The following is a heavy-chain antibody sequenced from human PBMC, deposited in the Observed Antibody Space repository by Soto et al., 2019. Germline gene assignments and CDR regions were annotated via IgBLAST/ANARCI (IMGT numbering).Heavy chain of an antibody. CDR2: ISWDGSNK. CDR3: AKDRPVRARSGSLSS. D-gene: IGHD1-26*01. J-gene: IGHJ5*02. V-gene: IGHV3-30*18. CDR1: GFTFNNYG. Sequence: GGSLRLSCAVSGFTFNNYGMHWVRRAPGKGLEWVALISWDGSNKYYADSVKGRFTISRDNSMNTLYLQINSLRTEDAAVYYCAKDRPVRARSGSLSSWGQGTLVTVSS.